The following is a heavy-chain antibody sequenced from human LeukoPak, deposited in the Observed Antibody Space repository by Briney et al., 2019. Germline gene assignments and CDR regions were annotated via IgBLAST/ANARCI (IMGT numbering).Heavy chain of an antibody. CDR2: IWYDGSNK. CDR1: GFTFSSYG. CDR3: ARGGNYYYSSGYYYYHYGRDV. Sequence: GGSLRLSSAASGFTFSSYGMHWVRQAPGKGLEWVGVIWYDGSNKYYADSVKGRFNISRDNSKNTLYLQLNRLRAEDPAVYYCARGGNYYYSSGYYYYHYGRDVWGQGTTVTVCS. J-gene: IGHJ6*01. V-gene: IGHV3-33*01. D-gene: IGHD3-22*01.